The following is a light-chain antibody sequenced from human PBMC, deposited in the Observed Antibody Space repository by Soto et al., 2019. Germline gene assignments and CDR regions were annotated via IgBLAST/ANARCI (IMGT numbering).Light chain of an antibody. CDR3: QQCADLPLT. CDR2: GAS. CDR1: QDIRNY. Sequence: DIQMTQSPSSLSASVGDRVTITCQASQDIRNYLNWYQKKPGKAPNLLIYGASDLAAGVPSRFSGSGSGTDFSFTLSSLQPEDNATYYCQQCADLPLTFGPGTKVDIK. V-gene: IGKV1-33*01. J-gene: IGKJ3*01.